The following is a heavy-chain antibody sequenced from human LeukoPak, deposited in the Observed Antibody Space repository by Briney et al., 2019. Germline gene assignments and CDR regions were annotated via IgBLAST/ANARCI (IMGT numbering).Heavy chain of an antibody. CDR1: GGSISSSNW. D-gene: IGHD6-13*01. J-gene: IGHJ5*02. CDR2: IYHSGST. CDR3: ARGVAAAGTDLFDP. V-gene: IGHV4-4*02. Sequence: PSETLSLTCAVSGGSISSSNWWSWVRQPPGKGLEWTGEIYHSGSTNYNPSLKGRVTITVDKSKNQFSLKLSSVTAADTAVYYCARGVAAAGTDLFDPGGQGTLVTVSS.